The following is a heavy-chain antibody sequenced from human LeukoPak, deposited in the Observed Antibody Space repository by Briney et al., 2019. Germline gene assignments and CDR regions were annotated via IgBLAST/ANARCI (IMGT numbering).Heavy chain of an antibody. CDR2: INHSGGT. D-gene: IGHD2-2*01. V-gene: IGHV4-34*01. J-gene: IGHJ6*02. CDR1: GGSFSGYY. CDR3: ARFYKYQLYYYYGMDV. Sequence: SETLSLTCAVYGGSFSGYYWSWIRQPPGKGLEWIGEINHSGGTNYNPSLKSRVTISVDTSKNQFSLMLSSVTAADTAVYYCARFYKYQLYYYYGMDVWGQGTTVTVSS.